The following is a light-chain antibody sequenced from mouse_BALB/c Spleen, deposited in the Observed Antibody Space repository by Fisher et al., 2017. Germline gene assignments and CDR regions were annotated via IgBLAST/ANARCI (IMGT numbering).Light chain of an antibody. CDR3: QQYSGYPWT. CDR2: STS. J-gene: IGKJ1*01. V-gene: IGKV4-61*01. Sequence: IVLTQTPAIMSASPGEKVTMTCSASSSVSYMYWYQQKPGSSPKLWIYSTSKLASGVPGRFSGSGSGNSYSLTISSMEAEDVATYYCQQYSGYPWTFGGGTKLEIK. CDR1: SSVSY.